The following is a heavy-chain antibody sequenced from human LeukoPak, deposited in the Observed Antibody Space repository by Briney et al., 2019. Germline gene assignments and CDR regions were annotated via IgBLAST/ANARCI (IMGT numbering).Heavy chain of an antibody. CDR3: ARGWLELNYYYMDV. J-gene: IGHJ6*03. Sequence: PSETLSLTCAVYGDSFSGYYWSWIRQPPGKGLEWIGEIHHSRGTNYNPSLKSRVTISVDTSKNQFSLKLRSVTAADTAVYYCARGWLELNYYYMDVWGKGTTVTVSS. CDR2: IHHSRGT. V-gene: IGHV4-34*01. D-gene: IGHD1-7*01. CDR1: GDSFSGYY.